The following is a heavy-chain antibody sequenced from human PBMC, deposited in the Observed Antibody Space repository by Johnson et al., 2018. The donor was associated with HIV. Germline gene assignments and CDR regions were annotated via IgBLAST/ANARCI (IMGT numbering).Heavy chain of an antibody. CDR1: GVTFSSYG. CDR3: AKWSIVGATFSDAFDI. Sequence: QVQLVESGGGVVRPGGSLRLSCTASGVTFSSYGMHWVRQAPGKGLEWVAVISYDGGNKYYADSVKGRFTISRDNSKNTLYLQMNSLRAEDTAVYYCAKWSIVGATFSDAFDIWGQGTMVTVSS. V-gene: IGHV3-30*18. J-gene: IGHJ3*02. CDR2: ISYDGGNK. D-gene: IGHD1-26*01.